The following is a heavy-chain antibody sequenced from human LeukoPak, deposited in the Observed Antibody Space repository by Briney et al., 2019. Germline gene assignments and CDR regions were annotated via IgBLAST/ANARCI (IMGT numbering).Heavy chain of an antibody. CDR3: ARGGGATRIDY. CDR1: GDSIRSGTYY. V-gene: IGHV4-61*02. Sequence: SETLSLTCSVSGDSIRSGTYYWSWIRQPAGKGLEWIGRIYTSGSASYNPSLKSRVTISVDTSKNQFSLKLTSVTAADTAVYYCARGGGATRIDYWGQGTLVTVSS. CDR2: IYTSGSA. J-gene: IGHJ4*02. D-gene: IGHD5-12*01.